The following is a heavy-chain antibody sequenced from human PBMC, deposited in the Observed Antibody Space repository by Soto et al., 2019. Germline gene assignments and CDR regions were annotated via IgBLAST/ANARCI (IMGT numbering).Heavy chain of an antibody. Sequence: SETLSLTCAVSGYSISSGYYWGWIRQPPGKGLEWIGSIYHSGSTYYNPSLKSRVTISVDTSKNQFSLKLSSVTAADTAVYYCARDRMYYYFDYWGQGTLVTVSS. J-gene: IGHJ4*02. D-gene: IGHD2-8*01. CDR2: IYHSGST. CDR1: GYSISSGYY. V-gene: IGHV4-38-2*02. CDR3: ARDRMYYYFDY.